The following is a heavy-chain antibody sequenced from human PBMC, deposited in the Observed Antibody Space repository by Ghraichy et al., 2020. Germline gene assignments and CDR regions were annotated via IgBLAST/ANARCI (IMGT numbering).Heavy chain of an antibody. J-gene: IGHJ6*03. CDR3: ARDGRWEPRLHYYYYYYMDV. D-gene: IGHD1-26*01. CDR1: GGTFSSYA. CDR2: IIPILGIA. V-gene: IGHV1-69*04. Sequence: SVKVSCKASGGTFSSYAISWVRQAPGQGLEWMGRIIPILGIANYAQKFQGRVTITADKSTSTAYMELSSLRSEDTAVYYCARDGRWEPRLHYYYYYYMDVWGKGTTVTVSS.